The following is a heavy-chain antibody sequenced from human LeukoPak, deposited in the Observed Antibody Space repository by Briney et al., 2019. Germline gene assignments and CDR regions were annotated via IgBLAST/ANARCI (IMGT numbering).Heavy chain of an antibody. D-gene: IGHD5-12*01. CDR3: ARVRDIVATTKTLDRYYYYAMDV. V-gene: IGHV4-4*02. J-gene: IGHJ6*02. CDR1: GASISSSTW. Sequence: SGTLSLTCAVSGASISSSTWWSWVRQPPGKGLEWIGEIDHSGSTNYNASLKSRVTISVDKSNNHFSLRLGSVTAADTAVYYCARVRDIVATTKTLDRYYYYAMDVWGQGTTVTVSS. CDR2: IDHSGST.